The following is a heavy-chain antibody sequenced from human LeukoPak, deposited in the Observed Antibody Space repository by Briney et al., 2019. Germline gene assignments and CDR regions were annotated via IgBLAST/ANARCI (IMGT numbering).Heavy chain of an antibody. J-gene: IGHJ4*02. Sequence: GGSLRLSCAASGFTFSSYWMHWVRQAPGKGLVWVSRINSDGSSTSYADSVKGRFTISRDNAKNTLYLQMNSLRAEDTAVYYCAKIPNSSSWYFDYWGQGTLVTVSS. CDR1: GFTFSSYW. V-gene: IGHV3-74*01. D-gene: IGHD6-13*01. CDR3: AKIPNSSSWYFDY. CDR2: INSDGSST.